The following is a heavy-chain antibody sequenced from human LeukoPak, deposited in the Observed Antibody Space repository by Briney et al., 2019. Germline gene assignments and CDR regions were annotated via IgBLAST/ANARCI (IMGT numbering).Heavy chain of an antibody. CDR1: GYSFTSYW. Sequence: GESLKISCKGSGYSFTSYWIGWVRQMPGKGLEWMGIIYPGDSDTRYSPSFQGQVTISADKSISTAYLQWSSLKASDTAMYYCARQRGLYYYDSSVWAFDIWGQGTMVTVSS. J-gene: IGHJ3*02. CDR3: ARQRGLYYYDSSVWAFDI. V-gene: IGHV5-51*01. D-gene: IGHD3-22*01. CDR2: IYPGDSDT.